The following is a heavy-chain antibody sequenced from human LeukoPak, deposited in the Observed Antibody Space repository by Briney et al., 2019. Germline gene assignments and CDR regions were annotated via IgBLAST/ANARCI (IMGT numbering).Heavy chain of an antibody. V-gene: IGHV1-8*01. D-gene: IGHD2-2*02. J-gene: IGHJ5*02. CDR3: VRDGEGAAISVNYWFDP. CDR2: MNPNNGNT. CDR1: GFTFTSYD. Sequence: ASVKVSCKASGFTFTSYDINWVRQASGQGLEWMGWMNPNNGNTGYAQKLQGRVTMTRDTSISTAHMELRGLRSEDTAVYYCVRDGEGAAISVNYWFDPWGQGTLVTVSS.